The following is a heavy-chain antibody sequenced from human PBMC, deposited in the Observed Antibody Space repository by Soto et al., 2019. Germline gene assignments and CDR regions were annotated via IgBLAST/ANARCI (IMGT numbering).Heavy chain of an antibody. J-gene: IGHJ4*02. D-gene: IGHD3-3*01. CDR2: ISAGGGGT. CDR3: ASDFWSGFSQFYFDY. Sequence: GGSLRLSCAASGFTFSGRAMNWVRQAPGKGLEWVSSISAGGGGTYYADSVKGRFTISRDNSMNTLYLHMSSLRAEDTALYYCASDFWSGFSQFYFDYWGQGSLVTVSS. CDR1: GFTFSGRA. V-gene: IGHV3-23*01.